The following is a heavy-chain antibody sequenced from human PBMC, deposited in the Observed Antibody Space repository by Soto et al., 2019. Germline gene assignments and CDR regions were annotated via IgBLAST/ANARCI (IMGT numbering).Heavy chain of an antibody. Sequence: PGGSLRLSCAASGFSFSSYWMYWVRQAPGKGLGWVSRSDRDGSRTNYADSVKGRFTISRDNAQNTLYLQMNSLRAAATAVFYCASNVGQGYNSDYSGQGTLVTVSS. CDR2: SDRDGSRT. V-gene: IGHV3-74*01. CDR3: ASNVGQGYNSDY. J-gene: IGHJ4*02. D-gene: IGHD5-12*01. CDR1: GFSFSSYW.